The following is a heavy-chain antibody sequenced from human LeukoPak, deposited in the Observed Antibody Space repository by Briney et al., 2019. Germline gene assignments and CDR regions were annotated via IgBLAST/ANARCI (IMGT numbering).Heavy chain of an antibody. CDR2: INWNGGAT. J-gene: IGHJ4*02. CDR1: GFTFDDYG. V-gene: IGHV3-20*04. Sequence: GGSLRLSCAASGFTFDDYGMSSVRQAPGKGLEWVSGINWNGGATGYADSVKGRFTISRDNSKKSLYLQMNSLRAEDTAVYYCARDPVYYFDSSGYYVYWGQGTLVTVSS. CDR3: ARDPVYYFDSSGYYVY. D-gene: IGHD3-22*01.